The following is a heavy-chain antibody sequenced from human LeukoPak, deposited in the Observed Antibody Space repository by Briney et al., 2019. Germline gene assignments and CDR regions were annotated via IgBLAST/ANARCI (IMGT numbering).Heavy chain of an antibody. CDR2: MNPNSGNT. CDR3: ARARRLKTSSGGSCFYYYYMDV. V-gene: IGHV1-8*03. Sequence: ASVKVSCKASGYTFTSYDINWVRQATGQGLEWMGWMNPNSGNTGYAQKFQGRATITRNTSISTAYMELSSLRSEDTAVYYCARARRLKTSSGGSCFYYYYMDVWGKGTTVTVSS. J-gene: IGHJ6*03. CDR1: GYTFTSYD. D-gene: IGHD2-15*01.